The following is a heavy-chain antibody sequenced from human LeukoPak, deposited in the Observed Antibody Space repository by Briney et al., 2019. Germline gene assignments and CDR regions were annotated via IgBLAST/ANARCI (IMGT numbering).Heavy chain of an antibody. CDR1: GYNFPAYF. CDR2: INPNGGGT. Sequence: ASVKVSCKAAGYNFPAYFVHWVRQAPGQGLEWMGRINPNGGGTNYAQKFQGRVTMASDTSISTAYMELSSLISDDTAVYYCARVGFTTSWSNFDYWGQGTPVTVSS. CDR3: ARVGFTTSWSNFDY. J-gene: IGHJ4*02. D-gene: IGHD2-2*01. V-gene: IGHV1-2*06.